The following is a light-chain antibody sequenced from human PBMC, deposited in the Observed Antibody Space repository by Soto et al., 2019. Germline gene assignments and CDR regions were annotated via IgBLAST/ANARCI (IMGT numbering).Light chain of an antibody. CDR2: GES. Sequence: EIVRTQSPASLSVSPGERATLSCRARQSIGYNLAGYQQKLGQAPRLLIYGESISATAVQARFSGSGHGKEFTITIGSLHSDDFAVYNCQQYNDWPFLTFGGGTRVAIK. J-gene: IGKJ4*01. CDR1: QSIGYN. CDR3: QQYNDWPFLT. V-gene: IGKV3-15*01.